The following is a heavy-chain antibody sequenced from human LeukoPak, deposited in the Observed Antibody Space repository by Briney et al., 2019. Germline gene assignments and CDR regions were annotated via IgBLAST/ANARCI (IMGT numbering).Heavy chain of an antibody. V-gene: IGHV4-59*01. CDR3: VRLQPNTGEWAFDI. CDR1: GVSISGYY. D-gene: IGHD1-1*01. Sequence: EPSETLSLTCTVSGVSISGYYWSWIRQPPGEGLEWIGYISNSGSTNYNPSLKSRVTISVDTSKNQLSLKLSSVTAADTAVYHCVRLQPNTGEWAFDIWGQGTMVSVSS. J-gene: IGHJ3*02. CDR2: ISNSGST.